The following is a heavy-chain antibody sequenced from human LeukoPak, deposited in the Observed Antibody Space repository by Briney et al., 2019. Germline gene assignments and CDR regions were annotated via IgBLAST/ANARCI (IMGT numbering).Heavy chain of an antibody. CDR3: ATRIAVAGDRAFDI. Sequence: ASVKVSRKASGGTFSSYTISWVRQAPGKGLEWMGRIIPILGIAHYAQKFQGRVTITANKSTSAAYIEPSSLRSEDTAVYYCATRIAVAGDRAFDIWGQGTMVTVSS. CDR2: IIPILGIA. D-gene: IGHD6-19*01. V-gene: IGHV1-69*02. J-gene: IGHJ3*02. CDR1: GGTFSSYT.